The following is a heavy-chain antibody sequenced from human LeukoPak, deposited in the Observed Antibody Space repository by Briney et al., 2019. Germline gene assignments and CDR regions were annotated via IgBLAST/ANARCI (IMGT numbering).Heavy chain of an antibody. J-gene: IGHJ4*02. CDR3: ARSKDLYYFDY. D-gene: IGHD4-11*01. CDR2: ISYDGSNK. CDR1: GFTFSSYA. V-gene: IGHV3-30-3*01. Sequence: PGGSLRLSCAASGFTFSSYAMHWVRQAPGKGLEWVAVISYDGSNKYYADSVKGRFTISRDNSKNTLYLQVNSLRAEDTAVYYCARSKDLYYFDYWGQRTLVTVSS.